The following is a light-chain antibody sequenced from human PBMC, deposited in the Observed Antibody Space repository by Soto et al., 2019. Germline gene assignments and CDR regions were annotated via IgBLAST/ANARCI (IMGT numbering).Light chain of an antibody. Sequence: QSVLTQPASVSGSPGQSITISCTGTSSDVGDYNYVSWYQQHPGKAPKLMIYEVSNRPSGVSHRFSGSTSGNTASLTISGLQADDEANYYCSSYTRSNTRVFGGGTKLTVL. CDR1: SSDVGDYNY. CDR2: EVS. V-gene: IGLV2-14*01. CDR3: SSYTRSNTRV. J-gene: IGLJ3*02.